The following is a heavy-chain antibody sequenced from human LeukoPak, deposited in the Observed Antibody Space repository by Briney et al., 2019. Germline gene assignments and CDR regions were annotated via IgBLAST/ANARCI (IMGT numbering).Heavy chain of an antibody. V-gene: IGHV1-69*13. Sequence: GASVKVSCKASGGTFSSYAISWVRQAPGQGLEWMGGIIPIFGTANYAQKFQGRVTITADESTSAAYMELSSLRSEDTAVYYCASPRDGRFGELELFDYWGQGTLVTVSS. CDR2: IIPIFGTA. CDR1: GGTFSSYA. J-gene: IGHJ4*02. CDR3: ASPRDGRFGELELFDY. D-gene: IGHD3-10*01.